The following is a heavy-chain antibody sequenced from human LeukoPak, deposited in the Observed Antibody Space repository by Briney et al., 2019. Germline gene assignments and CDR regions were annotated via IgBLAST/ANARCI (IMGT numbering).Heavy chain of an antibody. J-gene: IGHJ6*03. Sequence: GGSLRLSCTASGFTFGDYAMSWFRQAPGKGLEWVGFIRSKAYGGTTEYAASVKGRFTISRDDSKSIAYLQMNSLKTEDTAVYYCTRDIVGSSSWYPVHYYYYMDVWGKGTTVTVSS. CDR3: TRDIVGSSSWYPVHYYYYMDV. D-gene: IGHD6-13*01. V-gene: IGHV3-49*03. CDR1: GFTFGDYA. CDR2: IRSKAYGGTT.